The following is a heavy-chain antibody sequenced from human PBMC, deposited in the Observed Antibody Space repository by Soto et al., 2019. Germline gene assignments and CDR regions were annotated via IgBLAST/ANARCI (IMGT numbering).Heavy chain of an antibody. CDR1: GGSISSSSYY. CDR2: IYYSGST. D-gene: IGHD2-21*02. V-gene: IGHV4-39*07. Sequence: SETLSLTCTVSGGSISSSSYYWGWIRQPPGKGLEWIGSIYYSGSTYYNPSLKSRVTISVDTSKNQFSLKLSSVTAADTAVYYCASIQKSVTFFMWYFDLWGRGTLVTVSS. J-gene: IGHJ2*01. CDR3: ASIQKSVTFFMWYFDL.